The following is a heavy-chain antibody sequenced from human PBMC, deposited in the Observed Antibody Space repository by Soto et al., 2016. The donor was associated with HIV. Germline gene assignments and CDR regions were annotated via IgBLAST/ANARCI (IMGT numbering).Heavy chain of an antibody. CDR1: GESLTNHY. V-gene: IGHV4-34*01. CDR3: VERPATLXQHLLYWVPVGTS. J-gene: IGHJ4*02. Sequence: QVQLHQWGAGLLKPSETLSLTCAVYGESLTNHYWTWIRQPPGETLEWVGEISHSGKTKYNPSLKSRVTISIDTSKKQFSXMLKSVTAADTAVYFCVERPATLXQHLLYWVPVGTSWGHGNPG. D-gene: IGHD2-8*02. CDR2: ISHSGKT.